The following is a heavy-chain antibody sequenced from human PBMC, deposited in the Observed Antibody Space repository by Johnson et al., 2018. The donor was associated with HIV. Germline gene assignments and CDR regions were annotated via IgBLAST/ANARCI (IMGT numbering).Heavy chain of an antibody. V-gene: IGHV3-11*04. J-gene: IGHJ3*02. CDR1: RFTFSDYY. Sequence: QVQLVESGGGLVQPDGSLKLSCAASRFTFSDYYMSWIRQAPGKGLEWVSYISSSGSTIDYADSVKGRFTITRDNAKNSLYLQMNSLRAEDPAVYYCARDLVATMNQPASDAFDIWGQGTMVTVSS. CDR2: ISSSGSTI. D-gene: IGHD5-12*01. CDR3: ARDLVATMNQPASDAFDI.